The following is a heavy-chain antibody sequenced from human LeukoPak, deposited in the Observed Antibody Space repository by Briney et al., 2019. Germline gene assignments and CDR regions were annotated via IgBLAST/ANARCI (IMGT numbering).Heavy chain of an antibody. J-gene: IGHJ5*02. CDR2: IYHSGST. D-gene: IGHD2/OR15-2a*01. Sequence: PSETLSLTCTVSGGSISSSSYYWGWIRQPPGKGLEWIGEIYHSGSTNYNPSLKSRVTISVDKSKNQFSLKLSSVTAADTAVYYCARASVSQIDNWFDPWGQGTLVTVSS. V-gene: IGHV4-39*07. CDR1: GGSISSSSYY. CDR3: ARASVSQIDNWFDP.